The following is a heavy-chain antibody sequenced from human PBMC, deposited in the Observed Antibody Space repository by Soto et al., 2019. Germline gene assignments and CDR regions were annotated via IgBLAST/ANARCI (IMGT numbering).Heavy chain of an antibody. CDR1: GGSFSGYY. J-gene: IGHJ4*02. Sequence: SETLSLTCAVYGGSFSGYYWSWIRQPPGKGLEWIGEINHSGSTNYNPSLKSRVTISVDTSKNQFSLKLSSVTAADTAVYYCARLTASEMANSYLDYWGQGTLVTVSS. CDR3: ARLTASEMANSYLDY. CDR2: INHSGST. D-gene: IGHD5-12*01. V-gene: IGHV4-34*01.